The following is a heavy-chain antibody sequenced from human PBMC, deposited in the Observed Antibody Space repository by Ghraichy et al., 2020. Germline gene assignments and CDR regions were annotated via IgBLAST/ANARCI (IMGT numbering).Heavy chain of an antibody. J-gene: IGHJ4*02. D-gene: IGHD4-23*01. CDR3: ARELREPNLAFDYGGNSMLDY. V-gene: IGHV3-64*01. CDR1: GFTFSSYA. CDR2: ISSNGGST. Sequence: GGSLRLSCAASGFTFSSYAMHWVRQAPGKGLEYVSAISSNGGSTYYANSVKGRFTISRDNSKNTLYLQMGSLRAEDMAVYYCARELREPNLAFDYGGNSMLDYWGQGTLVTVSS.